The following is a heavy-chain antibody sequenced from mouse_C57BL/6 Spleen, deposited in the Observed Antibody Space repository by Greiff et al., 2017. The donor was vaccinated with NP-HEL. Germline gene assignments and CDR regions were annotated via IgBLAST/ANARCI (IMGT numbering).Heavy chain of an antibody. J-gene: IGHJ2*01. CDR1: GFSCNTYA. D-gene: IGHD2-1*01. CDR3: VNGNYGY. Sequence: GGGLVQPKGSLKLSCAASGFSCNTYAMNWVRQAPGKGLEWVARIRSKSNNYATYYADSVKDRFTISRDESESMLYLQMNNLKTEDTAMYYCVNGNYGYWGQGTTLTVSS. V-gene: IGHV10-1*01. CDR2: IRSKSNNYAT.